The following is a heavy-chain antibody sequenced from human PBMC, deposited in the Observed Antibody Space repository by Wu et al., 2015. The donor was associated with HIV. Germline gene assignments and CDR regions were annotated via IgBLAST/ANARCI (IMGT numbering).Heavy chain of an antibody. J-gene: IGHJ4*02. CDR2: ISAYNGNT. D-gene: IGHD3-22*01. V-gene: IGHV1-18*01. Sequence: QVQLVQSGAEVKKPGASVKVSCKASGHTFTSYGISWVRQAPGQGLEWMGWISAYNGNTNYAQKLQGRVTMTTDTSTSTAYMELRSLRSDDTAVYYCARVRYGYERSGPYFFDHWGQGTLVTVSS. CDR3: ARVRYGYERSGPYFFDH. CDR1: GHTFTSYG.